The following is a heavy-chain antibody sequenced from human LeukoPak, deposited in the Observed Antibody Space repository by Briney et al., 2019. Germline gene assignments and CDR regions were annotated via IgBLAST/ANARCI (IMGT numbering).Heavy chain of an antibody. D-gene: IGHD3-22*01. Sequence: GASVKVSCKASGYTFTGYYMHWVRQAPGQGLEWMGWINPNSGGTNYAQKFQGRVTMTRDTSISTAYMELSRLRSDDTAVYYCASGSRYYYDSSGYYGLADWFDPWGQGTLVTVSS. CDR2: INPNSGGT. CDR1: GYTFTGYY. CDR3: ASGSRYYYDSSGYYGLADWFDP. J-gene: IGHJ5*02. V-gene: IGHV1-2*02.